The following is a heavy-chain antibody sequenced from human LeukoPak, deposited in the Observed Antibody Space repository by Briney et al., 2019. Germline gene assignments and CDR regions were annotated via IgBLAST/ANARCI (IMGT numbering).Heavy chain of an antibody. V-gene: IGHV4-39*01. CDR3: ARQTGSGLFILP. CDR1: GGSISSTSYY. CDR2: IYYSGST. Sequence: SETLSLTCTVSGGSISSTSYYWGWIRQPPGKGLEWIGNIYYSGSTYYNASLKSQVSISIDTSKNQFSPRLTSVTAADTAVYYCARQTGSGLFILPGGQGTLVTVSS. J-gene: IGHJ4*02. D-gene: IGHD3/OR15-3a*01.